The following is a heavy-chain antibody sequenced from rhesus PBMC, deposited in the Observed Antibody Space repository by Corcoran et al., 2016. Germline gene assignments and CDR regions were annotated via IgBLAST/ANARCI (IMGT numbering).Heavy chain of an antibody. Sequence: QVQLQESGPGLVKPSETLSLTCAVSGGSISSRNWWSWIRQSPGKGLEWIGYIYGGRGSTSYNPSLKSRVTISTDTSKNQFSLKLSSVTAADTAVYYCARRLATVTLSYFDYWGQGVLVTVSS. D-gene: IGHD5-36*02. CDR3: ARRLATVTLSYFDY. CDR2: IYGGRGST. CDR1: GGSISSRNW. V-gene: IGHV4S7*01. J-gene: IGHJ4*01.